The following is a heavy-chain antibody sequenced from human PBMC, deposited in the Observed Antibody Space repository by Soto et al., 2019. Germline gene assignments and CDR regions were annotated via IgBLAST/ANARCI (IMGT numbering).Heavy chain of an antibody. J-gene: IGHJ4*02. Sequence: EVQLVESGGGLVQTGGSLRLSCVASGFTFNLYSMNWVRQAPGKGLEWISYINSGSTSGFYADSVKGRFTISRDNAKNSLYLQTNSLRAEDTSVYYCASSASPDAYWGQGTMVTVSS. CDR3: ASSASPDAY. CDR2: INSGSTSG. V-gene: IGHV3-48*01. D-gene: IGHD1-26*01. CDR1: GFTFNLYS.